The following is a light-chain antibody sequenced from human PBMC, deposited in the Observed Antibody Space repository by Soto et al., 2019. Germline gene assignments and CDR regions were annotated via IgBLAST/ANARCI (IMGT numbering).Light chain of an antibody. J-gene: IGKJ1*01. CDR2: GAS. CDR1: QSVSSN. V-gene: IGKV3-15*01. Sequence: EIAMTQSPATLSVSLGERATLSCRASQSVSSNLAWYQQKPGQAPRLLIYGASTRATGIPARFSGSGSGTEFSRTISSLQSEGFAVYYCHQYNNWPPITFGQGTKVDI. CDR3: HQYNNWPPIT.